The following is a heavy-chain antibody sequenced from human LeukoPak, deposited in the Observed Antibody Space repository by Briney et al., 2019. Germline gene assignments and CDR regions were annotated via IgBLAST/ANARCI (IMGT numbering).Heavy chain of an antibody. CDR2: ISSNGGST. Sequence: GGSLRLSCAASGFTFSSYAMHWVRQAPGKGLEYVSAISSNGGSTYYANSVKGRFTISRDNSKNTLYLQMGSLRAEDMAVYYCASGRSGFLEGNWFDPWGQGTLVTVSS. CDR1: GFTFSSYA. V-gene: IGHV3-64*01. J-gene: IGHJ5*02. CDR3: ASGRSGFLEGNWFDP. D-gene: IGHD3-3*01.